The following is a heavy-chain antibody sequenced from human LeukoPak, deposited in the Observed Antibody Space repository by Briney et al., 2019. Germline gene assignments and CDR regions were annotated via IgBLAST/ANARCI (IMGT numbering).Heavy chain of an antibody. Sequence: GESLKISCKGSGYSFTNYWIGWVRQMPGKGLEWMGFIYPGDSDARYSTSFPGQVTISADKSISTAYLKWSSLKASDTAMYYCARSARKYWYFDLWPRGTLDSLS. CDR3: ARSARKYWYFDL. CDR2: IYPGDSDA. J-gene: IGHJ2*01. V-gene: IGHV5-51*01. CDR1: GYSFTNYW.